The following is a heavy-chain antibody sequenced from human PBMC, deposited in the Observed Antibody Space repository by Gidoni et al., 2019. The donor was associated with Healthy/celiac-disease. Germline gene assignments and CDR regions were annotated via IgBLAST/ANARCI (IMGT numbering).Heavy chain of an antibody. J-gene: IGHJ3*02. V-gene: IGHV3-15*07. CDR2: IKSKTDGGTT. CDR1: GFTFSNAW. Sequence: EVQLVESGGGLVKPGGSLRLSCAASGFTFSNAWMNWVRQAPGKGREWVGRIKSKTDGGTTDYAAPVKGRFTISRDDSKNTLYLQMNSLKTEDTAVYYCTSGPDGYNYDGDAFDIWGQGTMVTVSS. D-gene: IGHD5-12*01. CDR3: TSGPDGYNYDGDAFDI.